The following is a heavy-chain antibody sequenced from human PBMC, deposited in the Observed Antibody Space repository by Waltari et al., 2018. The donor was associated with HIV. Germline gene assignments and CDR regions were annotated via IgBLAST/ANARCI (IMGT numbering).Heavy chain of an antibody. CDR1: GFTFDDYA. CDR3: AKDLAPYGSHGWSLDY. CDR2: MSGNSGSI. Sequence: EVQLVESGGGLVQPGRSLRLSCAASGFTFDDYAMHWVRQAPGKGREWVAGMSGNSGSIVYADSVKGRFTISRDNAKNSLYLQMNSLRAEDTALYYCAKDLAPYGSHGWSLDYWGQGTLVTVSS. D-gene: IGHD6-19*01. J-gene: IGHJ4*02. V-gene: IGHV3-9*01.